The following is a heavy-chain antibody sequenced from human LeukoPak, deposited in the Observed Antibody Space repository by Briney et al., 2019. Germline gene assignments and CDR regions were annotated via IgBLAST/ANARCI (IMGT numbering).Heavy chain of an antibody. CDR2: IYTSGST. D-gene: IGHD3-9*01. Sequence: SETLSLTCTVSGGSISSYYWSWIRQPAGKGLEGIGRIYTSGSTNYNPSLKSRVTMSVDTSKNQFSLKLSSVTAEDTAVYYCAKDLVGSYYDILTGYSPKPYFDYWGQGTLVTVSS. J-gene: IGHJ4*02. CDR3: AKDLVGSYYDILTGYSPKPYFDY. CDR1: GGSISSYY. V-gene: IGHV4-4*07.